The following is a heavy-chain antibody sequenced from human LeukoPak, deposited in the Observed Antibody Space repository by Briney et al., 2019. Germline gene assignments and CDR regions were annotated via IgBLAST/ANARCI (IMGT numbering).Heavy chain of an antibody. CDR2: INPNSGGT. Sequence: ASVKVSCKASGYTFTGYYMHWVRQAPGQGLEWMGWINPNSGGTNYAQKFQGRVTLTRDVSTSTDYLELSSLRSEDTAVYYCARGRITMVRGVMDNWFDPWGQGTLVTVSS. D-gene: IGHD3-10*01. V-gene: IGHV1-2*02. CDR3: ARGRITMVRGVMDNWFDP. J-gene: IGHJ5*02. CDR1: GYTFTGYY.